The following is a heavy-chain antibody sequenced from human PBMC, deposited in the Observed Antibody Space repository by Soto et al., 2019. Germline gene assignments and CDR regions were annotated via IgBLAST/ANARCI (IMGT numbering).Heavy chain of an antibody. D-gene: IGHD6-6*01. CDR1: GYTFTGYY. CDR2: INPNSGGT. J-gene: IGHJ6*02. V-gene: IGHV1-2*02. CDR3: ARGTFRSSSSYYYYYGMDV. Sequence: ASVKVSCKASGYTFTGYYMHWVRQAPGQGHEWMGWINPNSGGTNYAQKFQGRVTMTRDTSISAAYMELSRLRSDDTAVYYCARGTFRSSSSYYYYYGMDVWGQGTTVTVSS.